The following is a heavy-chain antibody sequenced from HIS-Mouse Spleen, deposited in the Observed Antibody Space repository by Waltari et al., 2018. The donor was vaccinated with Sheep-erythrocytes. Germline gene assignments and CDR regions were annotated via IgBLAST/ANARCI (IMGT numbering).Heavy chain of an antibody. CDR2: IKQDGMKK. D-gene: IGHD1-26*01. CDR1: GFTFSRYG. J-gene: IGHJ1*01. V-gene: IGHV3-7*02. Sequence: EVQLVESGGGLVQPGGSLRLSCAASGFTFSRYGMSWVRQAPGKGLEWVANIKQDGMKKYYVESVKGRFTIARDNAKNSLYLQMNSLRAEDTAVYYCARVRELLYFQHWGQGTLVTVSS. CDR3: ARVRELLYFQH.